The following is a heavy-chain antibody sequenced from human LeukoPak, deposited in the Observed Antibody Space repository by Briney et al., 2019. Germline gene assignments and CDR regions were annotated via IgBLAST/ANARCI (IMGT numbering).Heavy chain of an antibody. Sequence: GGSLRLSCAASGFTFSSYWMHWVRQAPGKGLVWVSRINSDGSSTSYADSVKGRFTISRDNAKNTLYLQMNSLRAEDTAVYYCAKERRLQLWLHVVDYWGQGTLVTVSS. CDR1: GFTFSSYW. D-gene: IGHD5-18*01. V-gene: IGHV3-74*01. J-gene: IGHJ4*02. CDR2: INSDGSST. CDR3: AKERRLQLWLHVVDY.